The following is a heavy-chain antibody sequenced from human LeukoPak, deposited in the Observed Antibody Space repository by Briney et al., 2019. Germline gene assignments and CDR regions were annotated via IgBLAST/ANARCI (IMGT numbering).Heavy chain of an antibody. J-gene: IGHJ6*02. CDR1: GFTFSSYA. V-gene: IGHV3-23*01. Sequence: GGSLRLPCAASGFTFSSYAMSWVRQAPGKGLEWVSAISGSGGSTYYADSVKGRFIISRDNSKNTLYLQMNSLRAEDTAVYYCAKAEGCPGHYYYGMDVWGQGTTVTVSS. CDR2: ISGSGGST. CDR3: AKAEGCPGHYYYGMDV.